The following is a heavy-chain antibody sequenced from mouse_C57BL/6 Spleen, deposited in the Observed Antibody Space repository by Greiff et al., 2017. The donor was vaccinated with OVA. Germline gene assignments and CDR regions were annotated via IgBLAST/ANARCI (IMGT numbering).Heavy chain of an antibody. CDR3: ARSRPPFAY. J-gene: IGHJ3*01. CDR1: GYSFTGYY. Sequence: EVKLMESGPELVKPGASVKISCKASGYSFTGYYMNWVKQSPEKSLEWIGEINPSTGGTTYNQKFKAKATLTVDKSSSTAYMQLKSLTSEDSAVYYCARSRPPFAYWGQGTLVTVSA. V-gene: IGHV1-42*01. CDR2: INPSTGGT.